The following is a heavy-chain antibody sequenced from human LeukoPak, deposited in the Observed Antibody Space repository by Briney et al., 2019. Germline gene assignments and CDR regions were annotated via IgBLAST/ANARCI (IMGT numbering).Heavy chain of an antibody. CDR2: ISGSGGST. CDR1: GFTFSSYA. J-gene: IGHJ4*02. D-gene: IGHD6-19*01. Sequence: GGSLRLSCAASGFTFSSYAMSWVRQAPGKGLEWVSAISGSGGSTYYADSVKGRFTISRDNSKNTLYLQMNSLRAEDTAVYYCAKVYSSGWYGLPFGDWGQGTLVTVSS. V-gene: IGHV3-23*01. CDR3: AKVYSSGWYGLPFGD.